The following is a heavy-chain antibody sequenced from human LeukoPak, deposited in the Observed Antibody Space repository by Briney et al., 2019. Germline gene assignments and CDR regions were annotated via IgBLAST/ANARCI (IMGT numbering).Heavy chain of an antibody. CDR3: AKDGHSSGWGYFYYGMDV. J-gene: IGHJ6*02. CDR2: ISWNSGSI. D-gene: IGHD6-19*01. V-gene: IGHV3-9*01. Sequence: PGGSLRLSCAASGFTFDDYAMHWVRQAPGKGLEWVSGISWNSGSIGYADSVKGRFTIFRDNGKNFLYLQMDSLRSEDTALYYCAKDGHSSGWGYFYYGMDVWGQGTTVTVSS. CDR1: GFTFDDYA.